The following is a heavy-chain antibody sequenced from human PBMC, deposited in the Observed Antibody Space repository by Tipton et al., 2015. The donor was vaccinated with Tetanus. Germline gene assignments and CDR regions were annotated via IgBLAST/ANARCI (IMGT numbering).Heavy chain of an antibody. CDR1: GLLFKNAW. D-gene: IGHD1-26*01. CDR3: TPSGIVGSGSRVDY. Sequence: SLRLSCATSGLLFKNAWMNWVRQAPGKGLEWVGRIKSKTDGGTTDYAARVKDRFSISRDDSKNTLFLQMNSLKTEDTAVYYCTPSGIVGSGSRVDYWGRGTLVTVSS. J-gene: IGHJ4*02. V-gene: IGHV3-15*07. CDR2: IKSKTDGGTT.